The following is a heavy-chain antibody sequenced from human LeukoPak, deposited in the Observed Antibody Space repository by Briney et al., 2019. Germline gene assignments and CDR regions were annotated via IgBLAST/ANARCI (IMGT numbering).Heavy chain of an antibody. CDR3: ARGTTVTWKPCDY. D-gene: IGHD4-11*01. J-gene: IGHJ4*02. CDR2: ISYDGSNK. CDR1: GFTFSSYA. V-gene: IGHV3-30*04. Sequence: PGGSLRLSCAASGFTFSSYAMHWVRQAPGKGLGWVAVISYDGSNKYYADSVKGRFTISRDNSKNTLYLQVNSLRGEDTAVYYCARGTTVTWKPCDYWGQGTLVTVSS.